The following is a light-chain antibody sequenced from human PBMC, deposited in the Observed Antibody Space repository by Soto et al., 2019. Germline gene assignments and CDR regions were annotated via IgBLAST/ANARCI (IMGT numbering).Light chain of an antibody. CDR3: QQSHSLPIT. Sequence: DIQMTQSPSSLSASVGDKITINCRASQSINTFLNWYQQKPGKAPKLLIYSASSLQGGVPSRFSGSGAGTDFSLTISRLQPEDSATYYCQQSHSLPITFGQGTPLEIK. CDR1: QSINTF. CDR2: SAS. V-gene: IGKV1-39*01. J-gene: IGKJ5*01.